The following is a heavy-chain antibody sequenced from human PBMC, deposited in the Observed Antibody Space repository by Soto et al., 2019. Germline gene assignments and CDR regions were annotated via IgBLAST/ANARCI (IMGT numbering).Heavy chain of an antibody. V-gene: IGHV4-4*02. CDR3: GRVRLLGYDIDY. Sequence: ASETLSLTWAVCGGSISNSNWWSWVRQPAGKGLEWIGEIYHSGSTNYNPSLRSRVTISVDKSKNPFSLNLSSVTAADTAVYYCGRVRLLGYDIDYWGQGTLVTVSS. D-gene: IGHD5-18*01. CDR2: IYHSGST. J-gene: IGHJ4*02. CDR1: GGSISNSNW.